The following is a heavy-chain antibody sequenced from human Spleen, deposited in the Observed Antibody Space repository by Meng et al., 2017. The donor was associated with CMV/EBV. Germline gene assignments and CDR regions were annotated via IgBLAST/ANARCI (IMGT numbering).Heavy chain of an antibody. CDR3: ARGIFRRYYYDSSGYYFDY. CDR1: GYSISSGYY. CDR2: IYKSGRT. D-gene: IGHD3-22*01. V-gene: IGHV4-38-2*02. Sequence: SETLSLTCTVSGYSISSGYYWGWIRQPPGKGLEWIGSIYKSGRTFYSPSLKSRVTISVDTSKNQFSLKLSSVTAADTAVYYCARGIFRRYYYDSSGYYFDYWGQGTLVTVSS. J-gene: IGHJ4*02.